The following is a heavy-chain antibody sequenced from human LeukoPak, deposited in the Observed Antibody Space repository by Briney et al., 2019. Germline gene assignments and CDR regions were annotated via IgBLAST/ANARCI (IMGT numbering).Heavy chain of an antibody. CDR1: GFTFTDYT. CDR2: MSGIGGFV. Sequence: GGSLRLSCAASGFTFTDYTLNWVRQAPGKGLEWVSSMSGIGGFVHYADSVKGRFTISRDNARSSLFLQMNSLRAEDTAVYYCARFAVAGTGDYFDYWGQGTLVTVSS. V-gene: IGHV3-21*04. D-gene: IGHD6-19*01. CDR3: ARFAVAGTGDYFDY. J-gene: IGHJ4*02.